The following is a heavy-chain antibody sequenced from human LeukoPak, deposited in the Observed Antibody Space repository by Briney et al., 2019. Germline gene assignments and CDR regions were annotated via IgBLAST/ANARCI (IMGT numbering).Heavy chain of an antibody. V-gene: IGHV3-23*01. J-gene: IGHJ4*02. CDR2: ITSSGYDT. D-gene: IGHD6-19*01. Sequence: TGGSLRFSCAASGFTFSTYAMSWVRQAPGQGLELVSSITSSGYDTYYRDSVKGRFTISRDNSENTLYLQMNSLRPADTAMYYCAKDSRETLAGTEDYWGRGTLVTVSS. CDR3: AKDSRETLAGTEDY. CDR1: GFTFSTYA.